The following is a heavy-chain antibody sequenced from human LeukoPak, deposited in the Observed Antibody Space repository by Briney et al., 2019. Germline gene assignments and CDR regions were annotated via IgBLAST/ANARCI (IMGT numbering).Heavy chain of an antibody. Sequence: GGSLRLSCAASRFTFSNYAMSWVRQAPGKGLEWVSTISGSGGSTYYADSVKGRFTISRDNSKNTLYLQMNSLRAEDTAVYYCAKTRPLDSSSWSHGDYWGQGTLVTVSS. CDR1: RFTFSNYA. V-gene: IGHV3-23*01. D-gene: IGHD6-13*01. J-gene: IGHJ4*02. CDR2: ISGSGGST. CDR3: AKTRPLDSSSWSHGDY.